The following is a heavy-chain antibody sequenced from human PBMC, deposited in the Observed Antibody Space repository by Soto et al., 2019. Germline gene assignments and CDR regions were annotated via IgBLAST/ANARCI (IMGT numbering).Heavy chain of an antibody. CDR1: GFTFSSYS. CDR2: ISSSSSTI. D-gene: IGHD2-2*01. J-gene: IGHJ4*02. V-gene: IGHV3-48*01. Sequence: GGSLRLSCAASGFTFSSYSMNWVRQAPGKGLEWVSYISSSSSTIYYADSVKGRFTISRDNAKNSLYLQMNSLRAEDTAVYYCARDTVPAAIPFDYWGQGTLVTVSS. CDR3: ARDTVPAAIPFDY.